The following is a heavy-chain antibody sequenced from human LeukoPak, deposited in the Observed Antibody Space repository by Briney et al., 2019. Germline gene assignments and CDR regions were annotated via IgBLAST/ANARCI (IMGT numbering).Heavy chain of an antibody. D-gene: IGHD6-13*01. Sequence: SETLSLTCTVSGGSISSYYWSWIRQPPGKGLEWIGEINHSGSTNYNPSLKSRVTISVDTSKNQFSLKLSSVTAADTAVYYCARHEQQLNFDYWGQGTLVTVSS. CDR3: ARHEQQLNFDY. V-gene: IGHV4-34*01. J-gene: IGHJ4*02. CDR1: GGSISSYY. CDR2: INHSGST.